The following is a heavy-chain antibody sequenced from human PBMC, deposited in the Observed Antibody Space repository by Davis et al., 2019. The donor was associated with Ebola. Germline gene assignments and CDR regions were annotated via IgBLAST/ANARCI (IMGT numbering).Heavy chain of an antibody. V-gene: IGHV3-23*01. J-gene: IGHJ5*02. D-gene: IGHD3-22*01. Sequence: GGSLRLSCVASGFTFSSYSFNWVRQTPGKGLEWVSQISVRTDDTHYADSVKGRFTISKDYSKNTVYLQMNSLRVEDTAVYYCVRSQGYFSWFDPWGQGTLVTVSS. CDR3: VRSQGYFSWFDP. CDR1: GFTFSSYS. CDR2: ISVRTDDT.